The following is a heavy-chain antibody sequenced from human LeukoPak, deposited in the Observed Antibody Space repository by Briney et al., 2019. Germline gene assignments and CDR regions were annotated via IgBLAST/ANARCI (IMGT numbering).Heavy chain of an antibody. J-gene: IGHJ4*02. CDR2: IRQDGDTR. CDR1: GFPFNAYW. D-gene: IGHD6-13*01. CDR3: ARSLPYGTTWYGRSDF. V-gene: IGHV3-7*03. Sequence: GGSLRLSCAASGFPFNAYWMTWVRQAPGKGLEWVANIRQDGDTRYYVDSVKGRFTISRDNAMNSPYLQMNSLRAEDTAIYYCARSLPYGTTWYGRSDFWGQGTLVTVSS.